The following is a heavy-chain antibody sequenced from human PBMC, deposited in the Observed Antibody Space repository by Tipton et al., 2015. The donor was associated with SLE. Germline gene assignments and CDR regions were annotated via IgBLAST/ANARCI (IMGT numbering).Heavy chain of an antibody. Sequence: SLRLSCAASGFTFSSYWMSWARQAPGKGLEWVANIKQDGSEKYYVDSVKGRFTISRDNAKNSLYLQMNSLRAEDTAVYYCASLWSPDYYDSSGPHGWGQGTLVTVSS. CDR3: ASLWSPDYYDSSGPHG. D-gene: IGHD3-22*01. J-gene: IGHJ4*02. V-gene: IGHV3-7*01. CDR1: GFTFSSYW. CDR2: IKQDGSEK.